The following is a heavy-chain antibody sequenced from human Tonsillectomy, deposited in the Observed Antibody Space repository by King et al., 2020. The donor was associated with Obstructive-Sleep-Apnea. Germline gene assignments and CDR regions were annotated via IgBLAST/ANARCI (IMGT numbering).Heavy chain of an antibody. CDR2: LSYDGSNK. D-gene: IGHD2-2*03. V-gene: IGHV3-30*18. CDR3: AKEMGVGYCRY. Sequence: VQLVQSGGGVVQPGRSLSLSCAAPGFTFISFGMHWVRQAPATGLEGVAVLSYDGSNKYYADSVKGRFTISRDNSKNTLYLQMNSLRAEDTAVYYCAKEMGVGYCRYWGQGTLVTVSS. J-gene: IGHJ4*02. CDR1: GFTFISFG.